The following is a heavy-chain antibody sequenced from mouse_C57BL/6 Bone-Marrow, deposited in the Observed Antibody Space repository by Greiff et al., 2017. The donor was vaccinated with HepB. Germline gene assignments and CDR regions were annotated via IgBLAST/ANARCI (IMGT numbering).Heavy chain of an antibody. D-gene: IGHD2-2*01. CDR1: GFSLTSYG. Sequence: VKLQHSGPGLVQPSQSLSITCTVSGFSLTSYGVHWVRQSPGKGLEWLGVIWSGGSTDYNAAFISRLSISKDNSKSQVFFKMNSLQADDTAIYYCARKYWLGGSWFAYWGQGTLVTVSA. J-gene: IGHJ3*01. CDR3: ARKYWLGGSWFAY. CDR2: IWSGGST. V-gene: IGHV2-2*01.